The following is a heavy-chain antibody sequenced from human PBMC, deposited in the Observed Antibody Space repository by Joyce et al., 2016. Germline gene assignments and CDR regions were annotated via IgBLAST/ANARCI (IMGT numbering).Heavy chain of an antibody. CDR1: GYSFSGHY. Sequence: QVQLVQSGAEVKKTGASVKVSCKASGYSFSGHYVHWVRQAPGQGIGWMGCSVQKIGAPDYAQILQGMVTLARETFVNTVYMELTSLRFDDTAVYFFARDPMDIEVLSISVHWSWFDTWGQGTLVTVSS. CDR3: ARDPMDIEVLSISVHWSWFDT. V-gene: IGHV1-2*02. D-gene: IGHD2-15*01. J-gene: IGHJ5*02. CDR2: SVQKIGAP.